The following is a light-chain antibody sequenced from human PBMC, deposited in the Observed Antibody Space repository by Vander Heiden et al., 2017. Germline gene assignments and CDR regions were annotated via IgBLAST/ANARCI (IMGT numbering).Light chain of an antibody. CDR3: QQRRNWPPEVT. Sequence: IVLTPSSATLSLSPGERATLSCRASQGVSSYLAWYQHKPDQAPRLLIYDAYNRAAGIPARFSGSGSGTDFTLTISSLEPEDFAVYYCQQRRNWPPEVTFGGGTKVEIK. V-gene: IGKV3-11*01. CDR1: QGVSSY. J-gene: IGKJ4*01. CDR2: DAY.